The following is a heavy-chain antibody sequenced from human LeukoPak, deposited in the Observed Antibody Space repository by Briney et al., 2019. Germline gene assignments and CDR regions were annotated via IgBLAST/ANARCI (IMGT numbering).Heavy chain of an antibody. J-gene: IGHJ4*02. CDR1: GFSFSAYG. Sequence: GGSLRLACAASGFSFSAYGVHWVRQAPGKGLEWVAVIWYDGSSRDYADSVKGRFTLSRDNSKNTLYLQMNSLTVEDTAVYYCARSQSSSLIDYWGQGTLVTVSS. V-gene: IGHV3-33*01. D-gene: IGHD6-13*01. CDR3: ARSQSSSLIDY. CDR2: IWYDGSSR.